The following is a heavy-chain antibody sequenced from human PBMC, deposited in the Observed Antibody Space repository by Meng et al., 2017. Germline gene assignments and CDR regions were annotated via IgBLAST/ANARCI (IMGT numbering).Heavy chain of an antibody. CDR1: GFTFSSYA. Sequence: GESLKISCAASGFTFSSYAMHWVRQAPGKGLEWVSYISSSGSTIYYADSVKGRFTISRDNAKNSLYLQMNSLRAEDTAVYYCARDRRIYDSSGYYSSVNVIFDYWGQGTLVTVSS. J-gene: IGHJ4*02. V-gene: IGHV3-48*03. D-gene: IGHD3-22*01. CDR2: ISSSGSTI. CDR3: ARDRRIYDSSGYYSSVNVIFDY.